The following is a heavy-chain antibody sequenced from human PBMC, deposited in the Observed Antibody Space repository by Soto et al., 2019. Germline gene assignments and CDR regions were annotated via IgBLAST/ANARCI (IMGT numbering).Heavy chain of an antibody. D-gene: IGHD6-6*01. J-gene: IGHJ5*02. CDR3: ARHSPPLIAARPEGFDP. CDR1: GYSFTSYW. V-gene: IGHV5-10-1*01. Sequence: PGESLKISCKGSGYSFTSYWISWVRQMPGKGLEWMGRIDPSDSYTNYSPSFQGHVTISADKSISTAYLQWSSLKASVTAMYYCARHSPPLIAARPEGFDPWGQGTLVTVSS. CDR2: IDPSDSYT.